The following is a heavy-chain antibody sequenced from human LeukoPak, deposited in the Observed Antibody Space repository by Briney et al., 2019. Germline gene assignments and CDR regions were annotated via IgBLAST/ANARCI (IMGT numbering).Heavy chain of an antibody. CDR2: INPNSGGT. V-gene: IGHV1-2*02. CDR1: GYAYTRYY. D-gene: IGHD6-13*01. CDR3: ARDTRATSGLNGFDP. J-gene: IGHJ5*02. Sequence: GAVQGSCKATGYAYTRYYMHWVRQAPGQELKWMGCINPNSGGTNYAQKFQGRVTMTRDTSISTAYMELSRLRSDDTAVYYCARDTRATSGLNGFDPWGQGTLVTASS.